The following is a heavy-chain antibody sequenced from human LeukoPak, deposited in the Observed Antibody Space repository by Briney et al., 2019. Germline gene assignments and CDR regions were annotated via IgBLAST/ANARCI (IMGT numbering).Heavy chain of an antibody. CDR3: ARDTAMVKFDP. J-gene: IGHJ5*02. CDR2: ISSTSYI. CDR1: GFTFTAYT. Sequence: PGGSVRLSCAASGFTFTAYTINWVRQAPGKGLEWVSSISSTSYIYYADSVKGRFTISRDNAKNSVYLQMNSLRAEDTAVYYCARDTAMVKFDPWGQGTLVTVSS. V-gene: IGHV3-21*01. D-gene: IGHD5-18*01.